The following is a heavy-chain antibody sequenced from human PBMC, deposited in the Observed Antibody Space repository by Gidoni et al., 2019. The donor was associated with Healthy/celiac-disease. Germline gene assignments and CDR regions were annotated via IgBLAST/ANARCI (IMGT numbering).Heavy chain of an antibody. CDR1: GFTFSDYY. V-gene: IGHV3-11*01. CDR3: ARLVDSSSWAFDY. Sequence: QVQLVVSGGGLVTPGGSLRLTCAAPGFTFSDYYMSWIRQAPGKGLEWVSYISSSGSTIYYADSVKGRFTISRVNAKNSLYLQMNSLRAEDTAVYYCARLVDSSSWAFDYWGQGTLVTVSS. J-gene: IGHJ4*02. CDR2: ISSSGSTI. D-gene: IGHD6-6*01.